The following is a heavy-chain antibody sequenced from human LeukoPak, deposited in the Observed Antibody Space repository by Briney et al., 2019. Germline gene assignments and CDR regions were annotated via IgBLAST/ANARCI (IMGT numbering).Heavy chain of an antibody. Sequence: GASVKVSCKASGYTFTGYYMHWVRQAPGQGLEWMGRINPNSGGTNYAQKFQGRVTMTRDTSISTAYMELSRLRSDDTAVYYCASLWFGELHPFDDWGQGTLVTVSS. V-gene: IGHV1-2*06. CDR1: GYTFTGYY. J-gene: IGHJ4*02. CDR3: ASLWFGELHPFDD. CDR2: INPNSGGT. D-gene: IGHD3-10*01.